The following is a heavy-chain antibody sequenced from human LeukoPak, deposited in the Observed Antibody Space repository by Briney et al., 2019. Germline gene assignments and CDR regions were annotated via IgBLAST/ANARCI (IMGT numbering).Heavy chain of an antibody. D-gene: IGHD3-3*01. Sequence: WVRQPPGKGLEWIGSIYYSGSTYYNPSLKSRVTISVDTSKNQFSLKLSSVTAADTAIYYCQSRFLEWLLDYWGQGTLVTVSS. CDR2: IYYSGST. J-gene: IGHJ4*02. CDR3: QSRFLEWLLDY. V-gene: IGHV4-39*01.